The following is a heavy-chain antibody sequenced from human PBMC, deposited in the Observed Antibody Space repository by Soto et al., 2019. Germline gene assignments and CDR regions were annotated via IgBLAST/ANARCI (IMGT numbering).Heavy chain of an antibody. CDR3: ARAGFSYGHLLF. CDR2: VFYSGAT. Sequence: SETLSLTCNVSGGPIKTGDYYWNWIRQPPGKGLEWIGYVFYSGATNYSPSLKSRAAISMDTSKNQFSLSLTSVTVADTAVYYCARAGFSYGHLLFWGQGIRVTVSS. J-gene: IGHJ4*02. CDR1: GGPIKTGDYY. D-gene: IGHD3-10*01. V-gene: IGHV4-30-4*01.